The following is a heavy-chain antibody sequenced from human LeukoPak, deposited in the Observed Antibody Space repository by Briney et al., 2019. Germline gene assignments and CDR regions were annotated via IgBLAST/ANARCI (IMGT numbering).Heavy chain of an antibody. V-gene: IGHV3-23*01. Sequence: PGGSLRLSCAASGFTFSSYAMSWVRQAPGKGLEWVSAISASGANTYYADSVKGRFTISRDNSKDTLYLQMNSLRADDTAAYYCAKGRALEVVAALNYWGQGTVVTVSS. CDR1: GFTFSSYA. CDR3: AKGRALEVVAALNY. CDR2: ISASGANT. J-gene: IGHJ4*02. D-gene: IGHD2-15*01.